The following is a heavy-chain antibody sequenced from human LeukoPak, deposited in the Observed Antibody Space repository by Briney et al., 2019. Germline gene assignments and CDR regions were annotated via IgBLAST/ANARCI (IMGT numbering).Heavy chain of an antibody. Sequence: GGSLRLSCAASGFTVSSNHMSWVRQAPGKGLEWVSVIYSGGSTYYADSVKGRFTISRDNSKNTLYLQMNSLRAEDTAVYYCARVQTIFGVVIRSDYWGQGTLVTVSS. CDR2: IYSGGST. D-gene: IGHD3-3*01. J-gene: IGHJ4*02. CDR1: GFTVSSNH. CDR3: ARVQTIFGVVIRSDY. V-gene: IGHV3-66*01.